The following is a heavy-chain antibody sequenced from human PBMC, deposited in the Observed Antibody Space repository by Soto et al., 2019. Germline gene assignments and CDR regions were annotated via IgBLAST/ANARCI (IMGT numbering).Heavy chain of an antibody. V-gene: IGHV4-61*01. J-gene: IGHJ4*02. Sequence: PSETLSLTCTVSGGSVSTGSYYWSWIRQPRGKGLEWIGYIYYSGSTNYNPSLKGRVTISVDASKNQFSLKLSSVTAADTAVYYCARARYYYDSSGYYYFDYWGQGTLVTVSS. CDR2: IYYSGST. D-gene: IGHD3-22*01. CDR1: GGSVSTGSYY. CDR3: ARARYYYDSSGYYYFDY.